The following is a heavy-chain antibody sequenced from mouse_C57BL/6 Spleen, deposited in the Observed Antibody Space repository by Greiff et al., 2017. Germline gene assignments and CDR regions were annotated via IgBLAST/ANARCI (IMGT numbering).Heavy chain of an antibody. V-gene: IGHV1-69*01. CDR2: IDPSDSYT. CDR1: GYTFTSYW. J-gene: IGHJ3*01. Sequence: QVQLQQPGAELVMPGASVKLSCKASGYTFTSYWMHWVKQRPGQGLEWIGEIDPSDSYTNYNQKFKGKSPLTVDKSSSTAYMQLRSLTSGGSAIYYRASSLGFGYWGQGTVVTVSA. CDR3: ASSLGFGY. D-gene: IGHD6-1*01.